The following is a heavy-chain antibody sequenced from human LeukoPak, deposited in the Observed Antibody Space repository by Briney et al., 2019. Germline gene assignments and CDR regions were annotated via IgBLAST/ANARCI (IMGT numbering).Heavy chain of an antibody. J-gene: IGHJ4*02. CDR2: IYYSGST. CDR1: GGSISSSSYY. Sequence: SETLSLTCTVSGGSISSSSYYWGWIRQPPGKGLEWIGSIYYSGSTYYNPSLKSRVTISVDTSKNQFSLKLSSVTAADTAVYYCARRGSSSWRLDYWGQGTLVTVSS. D-gene: IGHD6-13*01. V-gene: IGHV4-39*01. CDR3: ARRGSSSWRLDY.